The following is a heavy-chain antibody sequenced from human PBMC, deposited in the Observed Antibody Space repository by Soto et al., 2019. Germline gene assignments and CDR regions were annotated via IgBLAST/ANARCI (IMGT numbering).Heavy chain of an antibody. CDR1: GGSVNNNYC. CDR2: FCDSGDT. V-gene: IGHV4-61*01. Sequence: SETLSLTCTVSGGSVNNNYCWAWIRQPPGKGLEWVGRFCDSGDTNYNPSLKSRVTISVDTSKNQFSLKLNSVTAADTAVYYCAKHPGIAPGRGSHDHWDRGHMIAFSS. J-gene: IGHJ4*02. D-gene: IGHD6-25*01. CDR3: AKHPGIAPGRGSHDH.